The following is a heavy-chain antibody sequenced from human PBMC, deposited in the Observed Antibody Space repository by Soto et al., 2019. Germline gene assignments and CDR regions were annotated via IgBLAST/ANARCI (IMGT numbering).Heavy chain of an antibody. CDR2: MFYSGLT. CDR3: APLSVSLSGPYGIHV. CDR1: GYSVTSSDYY. D-gene: IGHD2-15*01. Sequence: TLSLTCSVSGYSVTSSDYYWAWIRQPPGKGLEWIGSMFYSGLTYYNPSLKSRVTLSVDTSKNQFSVRLNSVTAADTAVYYCAPLSVSLSGPYGIHVWGQGTTVTVSS. J-gene: IGHJ6*02. V-gene: IGHV4-39*01.